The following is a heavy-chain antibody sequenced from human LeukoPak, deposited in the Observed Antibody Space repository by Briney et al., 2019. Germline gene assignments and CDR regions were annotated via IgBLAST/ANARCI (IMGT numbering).Heavy chain of an antibody. J-gene: IGHJ3*02. V-gene: IGHV1-69*13. D-gene: IGHD6-13*01. CDR2: IIPIFGTA. Sequence: ASVKVSCKASGGTFSSYAISWVRQAPGQGLEWMGGIIPIFGTADYAQKFQGRVTVTADESTSTAYMELSSLRSEDTAVYYCALAAAGRGGGAFDIWGQGTMVTVSS. CDR3: ALAAAGRGGGAFDI. CDR1: GGTFSSYA.